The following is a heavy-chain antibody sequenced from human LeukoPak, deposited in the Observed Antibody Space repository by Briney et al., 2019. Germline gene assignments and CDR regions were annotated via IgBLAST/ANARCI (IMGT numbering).Heavy chain of an antibody. CDR1: GGSISSDGYS. CDR3: ARGGIADAFDI. V-gene: IGHV4-30-2*06. J-gene: IGHJ3*02. CDR2: IYYTGIT. Sequence: SETLSLTCAVSGGSISSDGYSWSWIRQSPGKGLEWIGYIYYTGITYYNPSLKSRVTISLDSSKNQFSLKLSSVTAADTAVYYCARGGIADAFDIWGQGTMVTVSS. D-gene: IGHD2-15*01.